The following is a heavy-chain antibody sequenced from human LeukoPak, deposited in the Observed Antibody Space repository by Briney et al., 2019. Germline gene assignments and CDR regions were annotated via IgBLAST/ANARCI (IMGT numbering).Heavy chain of an antibody. CDR2: INSDGSST. V-gene: IGHV3-74*01. CDR3: ARDRDPHHTKGDSTRVAPGGMDV. CDR1: GFTFSSYW. D-gene: IGHD2/OR15-2a*01. Sequence: PGGSLRLSCAASGFTFSSYWMHWVRQAPGKGLVWVSRINSDGSSTSYADSVKGRFTISRDNAKNTLYLQMNSLRVEDTAVYYCARDRDPHHTKGDSTRVAPGGMDVWGQGTTVTVSS. J-gene: IGHJ6*02.